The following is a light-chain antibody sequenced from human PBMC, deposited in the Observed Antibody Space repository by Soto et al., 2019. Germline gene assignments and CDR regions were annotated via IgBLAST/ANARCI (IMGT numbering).Light chain of an antibody. J-gene: IGKJ1*01. CDR3: LQHNTFPPT. Sequence: DIQVLQSPSSLSACVGARVIITCWARQGIRNDLGWYQHKPGKAPKRLIYEASHLQSRVPSRFSGSGSGTEFTLTISSLQPEDFATYYCLQHNTFPPTFGQGTKVEIK. CDR1: QGIRND. V-gene: IGKV1-17*01. CDR2: EAS.